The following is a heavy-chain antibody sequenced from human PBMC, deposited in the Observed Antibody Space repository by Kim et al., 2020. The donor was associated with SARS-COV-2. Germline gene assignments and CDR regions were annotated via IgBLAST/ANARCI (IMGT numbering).Heavy chain of an antibody. CDR3: AREDEPVQTIRYFDWLSPHLIDY. CDR2: ISSSSSYI. V-gene: IGHV3-21*01. D-gene: IGHD3-9*01. J-gene: IGHJ4*02. CDR1: GFTFSSYS. Sequence: GGSLRLSCAASGFTFSSYSMNWVRQAPGKGLEWVSSISSSSSYIYYADSVKGRFTISRDNAKNSLYLQMNSLRAEDTAVYYCAREDEPVQTIRYFDWLSPHLIDYWGQGTLVTVSS.